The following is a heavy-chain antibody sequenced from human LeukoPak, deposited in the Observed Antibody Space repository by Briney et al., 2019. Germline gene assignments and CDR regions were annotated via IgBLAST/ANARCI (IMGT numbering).Heavy chain of an antibody. CDR3: ASLVGATTRGRFDY. V-gene: IGHV4-39*01. CDR2: IYYSGST. D-gene: IGHD1-26*01. Sequence: PSETLSLTCTVSGVSISSYYWGWIRQPPGKGLEWIGSIYYSGSTYYNPSLKSRVTISVDTSKNQFSLKLSSVTAADTAVYYCASLVGATTRGRFDYWGQGTLVTVSS. J-gene: IGHJ4*02. CDR1: GVSISSYY.